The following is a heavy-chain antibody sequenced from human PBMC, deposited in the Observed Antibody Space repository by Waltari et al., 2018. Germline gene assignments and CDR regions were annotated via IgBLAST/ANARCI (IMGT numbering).Heavy chain of an antibody. J-gene: IGHJ4*02. CDR1: GGTFNTYA. CDR2: IIPLFDMP. Sequence: QVQLVQSGAEVKKPGSSVKVSCKASGGTFNTYAITWVRQAPGHGLEWMGGIIPLFDMPNYAQKFHGRGTITADESTSTAYMELSSLTFDDTAVYYCARAQNTLYYDTNGFPFYFDYWGQGTLVTVSS. V-gene: IGHV1-69*01. CDR3: ARAQNTLYYDTNGFPFYFDY. D-gene: IGHD3-22*01.